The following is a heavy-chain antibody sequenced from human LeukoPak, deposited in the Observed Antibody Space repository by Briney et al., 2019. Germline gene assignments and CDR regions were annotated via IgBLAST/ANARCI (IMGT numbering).Heavy chain of an antibody. Sequence: PGGSLRLSCAASGFTFGIYAMHWVRQARGKGLEHVSTITTNGGNTYYADSVKGRFTISRDNSKDTLFLQIGSLSAEDMAVYYCVKPLTSYSSGFSDVFDVWGHGSMVTVSS. CDR3: VKPLTSYSSGFSDVFDV. CDR2: ITTNGGNT. V-gene: IGHV3-64*02. CDR1: GFTFGIYA. J-gene: IGHJ3*01. D-gene: IGHD5-18*01.